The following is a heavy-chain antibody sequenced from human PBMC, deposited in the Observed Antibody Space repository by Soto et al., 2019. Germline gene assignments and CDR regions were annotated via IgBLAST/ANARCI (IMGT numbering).Heavy chain of an antibody. V-gene: IGHV3-23*01. CDR1: GFTFDNYV. CDR2: ISGNGARA. Sequence: VQLLQSGGGLVQPGGSLRLSCAASGFTFDNYVMTWVRQAPGKGLEWVAGISGNGARAYYGDSVKGRFIVSRDNSKNTQYLQMNSLRVEDTDLYYRAKRFDDSSTWSFDHWGLGTLVTVSS. CDR3: AKRFDDSSTWSFDH. D-gene: IGHD6-6*01. J-gene: IGHJ4*02.